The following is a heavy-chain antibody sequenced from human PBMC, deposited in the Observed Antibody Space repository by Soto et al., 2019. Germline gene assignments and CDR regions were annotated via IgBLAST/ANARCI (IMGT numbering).Heavy chain of an antibody. V-gene: IGHV3-30*18. CDR2: ISYDGSNK. J-gene: IGHJ4*02. Sequence: QVQLVESGGGVVQPGRSLRLSCAASGFTFSSYGMHWVRQAPGKGLEWVAVISYDGSNKYYADSVKGRFTISRDNSKNPLYLQMNSLRAEDPAVYYCAKSDLVLKGWGQGTLVTVSS. CDR1: GFTFSSYG. D-gene: IGHD2-8*01. CDR3: AKSDLVLKG.